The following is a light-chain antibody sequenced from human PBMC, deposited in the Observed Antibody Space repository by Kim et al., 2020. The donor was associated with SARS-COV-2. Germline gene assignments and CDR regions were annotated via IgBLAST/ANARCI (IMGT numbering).Light chain of an antibody. CDR2: LNSDGSH. V-gene: IGLV4-69*01. CDR1: SGHSDYA. CDR3: QTWGTGIRV. J-gene: IGLJ3*02. Sequence: ASVKLTCTLSSGHSDYAIAWHQQQPEKGPRYLMKLNSDGSHRKGDGIPDRFSGSSSGAERYLTISSLQSEDEADYYCQTWGTGIRVFGGGTKLTVL.